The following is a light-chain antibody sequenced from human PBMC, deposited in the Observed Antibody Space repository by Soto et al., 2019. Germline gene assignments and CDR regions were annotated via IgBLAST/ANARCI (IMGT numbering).Light chain of an antibody. J-gene: IGKJ1*01. CDR1: QSVSNY. Sequence: PVERATLSCRASQSVSNYLAWYQQKPGQAPRLLIYGASSRATGIPDRFSGSGSGTDFTLTISRLEPEDFAVYYCQQYGKSPQPFGQGTKVDIK. CDR2: GAS. V-gene: IGKV3-20*01. CDR3: QQYGKSPQP.